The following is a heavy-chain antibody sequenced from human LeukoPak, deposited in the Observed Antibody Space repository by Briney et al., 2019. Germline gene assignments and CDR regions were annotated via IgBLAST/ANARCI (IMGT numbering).Heavy chain of an antibody. CDR3: ASIVPNVVATLITDY. CDR2: INTDGTIT. J-gene: IGHJ4*02. Sequence: PWGSLRHSCAASGFTFSCHWMHWVRQAPGKGLVWVSRINTDGTITTYADSVKGRFTISRNNAKNTLYLQMNSLRAEDKAVYYCASIVPNVVATLITDYWGQGTGVPVSS. CDR1: GFTFSCHW. D-gene: IGHD5-12*01. V-gene: IGHV3-74*01.